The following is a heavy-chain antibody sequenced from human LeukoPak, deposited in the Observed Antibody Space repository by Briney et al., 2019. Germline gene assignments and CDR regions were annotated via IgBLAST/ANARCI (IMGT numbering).Heavy chain of an antibody. J-gene: IGHJ5*02. V-gene: IGHV3-30*18. CDR2: ISYDGSNK. Sequence: PGGSLRLSCAASGFTFSSYAMSWVRQAPGKGLEWVAVISYDGSNKYYADSVKGRFTISRDNSKNTLYLQMNSLRAEDTAVYYCAKTYYYDSSGFSAFDPWGQGTLVTVSS. CDR1: GFTFSSYA. D-gene: IGHD3-22*01. CDR3: AKTYYYDSSGFSAFDP.